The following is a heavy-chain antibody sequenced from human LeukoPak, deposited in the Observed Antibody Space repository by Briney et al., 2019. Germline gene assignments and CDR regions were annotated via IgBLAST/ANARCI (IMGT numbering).Heavy chain of an antibody. CDR3: ARHEFVGATVFDY. Sequence: SETLSLTCTVSGGSISSSSYYWGWIRQPPGKGLEWIGSIYYSGSTYYNPSLKSRVTISVDTSKNQFSLKPSSVTAADTAVYYCARHEFVGATVFDYWGQGTLVTVSS. J-gene: IGHJ4*02. D-gene: IGHD1-26*01. CDR2: IYYSGST. CDR1: GGSISSSSYY. V-gene: IGHV4-39*01.